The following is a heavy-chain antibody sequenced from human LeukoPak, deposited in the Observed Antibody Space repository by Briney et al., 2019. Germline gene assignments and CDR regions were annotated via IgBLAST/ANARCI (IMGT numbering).Heavy chain of an antibody. Sequence: GGSLRRSCAASGFTFSSYAMSWVRQAPGKGLEWVSAISGSGGSTYYADSVKGRFTISRDNSKNTLYLQMNSLRAEDTAVYYCAKADSYDFWSGHLGDIWGQGTMVTVSS. CDR1: GFTFSSYA. V-gene: IGHV3-23*01. J-gene: IGHJ3*02. CDR3: AKADSYDFWSGHLGDI. D-gene: IGHD3-3*01. CDR2: ISGSGGST.